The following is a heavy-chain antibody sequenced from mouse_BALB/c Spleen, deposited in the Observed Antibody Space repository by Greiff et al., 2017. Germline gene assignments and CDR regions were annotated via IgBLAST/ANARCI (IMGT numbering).Heavy chain of an antibody. CDR2: ISSGGSYT. D-gene: IGHD1-1*01. CDR3: ARPITTVVAPNWYFDV. V-gene: IGHV5-6*01. CDR1: GFTFSSYG. J-gene: IGHJ1*01. Sequence: EVNVVESGGDLVKPGGSLKLSCAASGFTFSSYGMSWVRQTPDKRLEWVATISSGGSYTYYPDSVKGRFTISRDNAKNTLYLQMSSLKSEDTAMYYCARPITTVVAPNWYFDVWGAGTTVTVSS.